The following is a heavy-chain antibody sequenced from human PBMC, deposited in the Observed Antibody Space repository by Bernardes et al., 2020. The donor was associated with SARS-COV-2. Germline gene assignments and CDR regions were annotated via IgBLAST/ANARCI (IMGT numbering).Heavy chain of an antibody. D-gene: IGHD6-13*01. CDR3: ARTYSSSWYDY. J-gene: IGHJ4*02. V-gene: IGHV4-61*01. Sequence: SETLSLTCTVSGGSVSSVRYYWSWLRQPPGKGLEWIGYIYYSGSTNYNPSLKSRVTISVDTSKNQFSLKLSSVTAADTAVYYCARTYSSSWYDYWGQGTLVTVSS. CDR2: IYYSGST. CDR1: GGSVSSVRYY.